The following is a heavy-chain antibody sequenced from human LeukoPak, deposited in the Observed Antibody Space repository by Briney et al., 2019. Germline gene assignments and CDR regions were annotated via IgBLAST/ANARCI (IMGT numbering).Heavy chain of an antibody. V-gene: IGHV3-30*02. J-gene: IGHJ4*02. Sequence: PGGSLRLSCAASGFTFSSYGMHWVRQAPGKGLEWVAVIWYDGSNKYYADSVKGRFTISRDNSKNTLYLQMNSLRAEDTAVYYCAKDAESHMIVVVMYSDYWGQGTLVTVSS. CDR3: AKDAESHMIVVVMYSDY. CDR2: IWYDGSNK. D-gene: IGHD3-22*01. CDR1: GFTFSSYG.